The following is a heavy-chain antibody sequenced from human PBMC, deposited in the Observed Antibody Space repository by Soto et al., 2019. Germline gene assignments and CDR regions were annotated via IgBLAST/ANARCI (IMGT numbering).Heavy chain of an antibody. CDR1: GGTFSSYA. D-gene: IGHD3-22*01. CDR2: IIPIFGTA. CDR3: ASRRLDSRGLLGAFDI. V-gene: IGHV1-69*01. J-gene: IGHJ3*02. Sequence: QVQLVQSGAEVKKPGSSVKVSCKASGGTFSSYAISWVRQAPGQGLEWMGGIIPIFGTANYAQKFQGRVKITADESTSTAYMELSSLRSEDTAVYYRASRRLDSRGLLGAFDIWGQGTMVTVSS.